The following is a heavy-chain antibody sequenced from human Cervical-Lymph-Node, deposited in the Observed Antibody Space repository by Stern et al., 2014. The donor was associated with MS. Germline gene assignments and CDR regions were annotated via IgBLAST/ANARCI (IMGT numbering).Heavy chain of an antibody. CDR3: SKDPSNHKLIRPNGFDY. CDR2: ISYDGSTK. V-gene: IGHV3-30*18. D-gene: IGHD2-15*01. CDR1: GFIFSGYG. J-gene: IGHJ4*02. Sequence: VQLVESGGGVVQPGRSLRLSCAASGFIFSGYGMHWVRQAPGKGLEWVAVISYDGSTKYYADSVKGRFTISRDNSKNTLYLQMNSLRVEDTAVYFCSKDPSNHKLIRPNGFDYWGQGTLVTVSS.